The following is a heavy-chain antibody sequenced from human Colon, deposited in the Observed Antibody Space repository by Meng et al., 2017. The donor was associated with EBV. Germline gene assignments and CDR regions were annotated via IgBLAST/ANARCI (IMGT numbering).Heavy chain of an antibody. CDR2: QCHADDT. CDR1: GWPISRAGTC. Sequence: GQVMPSGPLSLTCTVSGWPISRAGTCGGWTRQPPWKGLEWMGGQCHADDTYSNPSLMGRVTISVDPSKNQVSLKLTSVTAADTSIYSCARHTFSGNPGGIDSWGQGILVTVSS. J-gene: IGHJ4*02. D-gene: IGHD4-23*01. CDR3: ARHTFSGNPGGIDS. V-gene: IGHV4-39*01.